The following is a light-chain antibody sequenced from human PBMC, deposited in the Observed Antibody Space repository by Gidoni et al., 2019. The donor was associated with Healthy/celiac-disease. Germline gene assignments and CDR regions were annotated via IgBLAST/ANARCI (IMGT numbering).Light chain of an antibody. CDR3: QQYSSYWT. V-gene: IGKV1-5*03. CDR1: QSISSW. Sequence: DIRMTQSPSTLSASVGDRVTITCRASQSISSWLAWYQQKPGKAPNLLIYRASSLESGVPSRFSGSGPGTEFTLTISSLQPDDFATYYCQQYSSYWTFGQGTKVEIK. CDR2: RAS. J-gene: IGKJ1*01.